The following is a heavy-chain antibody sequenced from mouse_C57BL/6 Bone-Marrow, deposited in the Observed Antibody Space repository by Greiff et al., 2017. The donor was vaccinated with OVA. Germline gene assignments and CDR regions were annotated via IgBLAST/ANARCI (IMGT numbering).Heavy chain of an antibody. CDR3: ARRGDYYGSSYDY. V-gene: IGHV1-54*01. CDR1: GYAFTNYL. CDR2: INPGSGGT. D-gene: IGHD1-1*01. J-gene: IGHJ2*01. Sequence: VKLMESGAELVRPGTSVKVSCKASGYAFTNYLIEWVKQRPGQGLEWIGVINPGSGGTNYNEKFKGKATLTADKSSSTAYMQLSSLTSEDSAVYFCARRGDYYGSSYDYWGQGTTLTVSS.